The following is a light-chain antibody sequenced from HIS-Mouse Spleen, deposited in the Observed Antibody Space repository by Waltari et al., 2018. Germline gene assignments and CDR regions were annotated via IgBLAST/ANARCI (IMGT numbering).Light chain of an antibody. Sequence: SYELTQPPSVSVSPGQTARITCSGNALQKKYPYWYQQKSGQAPVLVISEDSKRPSGIPERFSGSSSGTMATLTISGAQVEDEADYYCYSTDSSGNHRVFGGGTKLTVL. CDR3: YSTDSSGNHRV. CDR2: EDS. J-gene: IGLJ2*01. V-gene: IGLV3-10*01. CDR1: ALQKKY.